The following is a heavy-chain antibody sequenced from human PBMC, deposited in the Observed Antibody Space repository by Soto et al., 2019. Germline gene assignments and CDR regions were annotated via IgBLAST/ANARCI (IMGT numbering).Heavy chain of an antibody. CDR2: TYYSGST. Sequence: QVQLQESGPGLVKPSETLSLTCTVSGDSISSYYWNWIRQLPGKGLEWIGYTYYSGSTDYNPSLKSRVTISVDTSKNQFSLKLTSVTAADTAVYYCARGRGYSGYDLGYWGQGTLVTVSS. D-gene: IGHD5-12*01. J-gene: IGHJ4*02. V-gene: IGHV4-59*01. CDR3: ARGRGYSGYDLGY. CDR1: GDSISSYY.